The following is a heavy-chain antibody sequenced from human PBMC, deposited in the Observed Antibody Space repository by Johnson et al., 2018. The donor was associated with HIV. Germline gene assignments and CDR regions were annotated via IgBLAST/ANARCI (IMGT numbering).Heavy chain of an antibody. CDR3: ARWVWSSSKGGSFDV. CDR1: GFTFSDYY. Sequence: QVQLVESGGGLVKPGGSLRLSCSASGFTFSDYYMSWIRQTPGKGLEWVSYISSGGGSVHYAGSVKGRFIISRDNAKNSLFVERNRLRAEDTAVYYCARWVWSSSKGGSFDVWGQGTMVTVSS. D-gene: IGHD6-13*01. J-gene: IGHJ3*01. CDR2: ISSGGGSV. V-gene: IGHV3-11*04.